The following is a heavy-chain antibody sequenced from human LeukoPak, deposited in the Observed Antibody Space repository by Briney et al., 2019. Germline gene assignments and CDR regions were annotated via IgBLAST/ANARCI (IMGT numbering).Heavy chain of an antibody. J-gene: IGHJ4*02. CDR1: GGSISSGGYY. CDR2: IYYSGST. CDR3: ARQSSTIAVAGTFDY. D-gene: IGHD6-19*01. Sequence: SETLSLTCTFSGGSISSGGYYWSWIRQHPGKGLEWIGYIYYSGSTYYNPSLKSRVTISVDTSKNQFSLKLSSVTAADTAVYYCARQSSTIAVAGTFDYWGQGTLVTVSS. V-gene: IGHV4-31*03.